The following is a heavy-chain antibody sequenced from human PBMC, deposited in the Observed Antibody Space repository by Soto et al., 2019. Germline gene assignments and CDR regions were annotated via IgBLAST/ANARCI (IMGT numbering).Heavy chain of an antibody. CDR3: AKDGSHNFDY. D-gene: IGHD1-26*01. V-gene: IGHV3-30*18. CDR1: GFTFSHYA. J-gene: IGHJ4*02. Sequence: QVQLVESGGGVVQPGRSLRLSCAASGFTFSHYAMHWVRQAPGKGMEWVALMSYEGSNEYYADSVKGRFTISRDNSKNTLYLQMNSLRAEEPAVYYCAKDGSHNFDYWGQGTLVTVSS. CDR2: MSYEGSNE.